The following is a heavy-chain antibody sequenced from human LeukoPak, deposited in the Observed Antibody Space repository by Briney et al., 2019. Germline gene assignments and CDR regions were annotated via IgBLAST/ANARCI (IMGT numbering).Heavy chain of an antibody. CDR3: ASTYYFDY. Sequence: SETLSLTGAVYGGSFRGYYWSWIRQTPGKGLEWSGEINHSGSTNYNPSLKSRVTMSIDPSQKQFSLKLRSVTAADSGVYYCASTYYFDYWGQGTLVTVSS. J-gene: IGHJ4*02. CDR1: GGSFRGYY. V-gene: IGHV4-34*01. CDR2: INHSGST.